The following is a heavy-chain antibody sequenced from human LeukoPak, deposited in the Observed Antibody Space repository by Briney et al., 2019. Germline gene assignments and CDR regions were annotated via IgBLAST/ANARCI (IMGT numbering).Heavy chain of an antibody. CDR2: IYYSGST. J-gene: IGHJ4*02. Sequence: SETLSLSCAVSGVSISSYNMSWVRQPPGKGLEWIGYIYYSGSTNYNPSLKSRVTISVDTSKKQSSLKLRSVTAAHTGVYYCARHIGWGSGSYYSVISDYWGQGTLVTVSS. D-gene: IGHD3-10*01. CDR1: GVSISSYN. V-gene: IGHV4-59*08. CDR3: ARHIGWGSGSYYSVISDY.